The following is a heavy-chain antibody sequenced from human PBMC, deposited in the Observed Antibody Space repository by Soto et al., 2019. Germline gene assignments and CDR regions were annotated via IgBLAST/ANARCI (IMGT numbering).Heavy chain of an antibody. CDR3: AKDLARYCRGGRCPRGFHY. CDR2: ISGSGGTT. D-gene: IGHD2-15*01. V-gene: IGHV3-23*01. J-gene: IGHJ4*02. Sequence: EVQLLESGGGLVQPGESLRLSCAASGFTFSSYAMSWVRQAPGKGLEWVSAISGSGGTTYYADSVKGRFSISRDNFKNTLYLQKNSLRAEDKAVYYCAKDLARYCRGGRCPRGFHYWGQGTPVTVCS. CDR1: GFTFSSYA.